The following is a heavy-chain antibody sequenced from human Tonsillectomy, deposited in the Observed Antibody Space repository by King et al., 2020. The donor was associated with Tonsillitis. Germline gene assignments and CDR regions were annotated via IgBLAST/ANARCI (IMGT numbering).Heavy chain of an antibody. CDR2: IYWNDGD. CDR1: GFSLSTNGVG. J-gene: IGHJ4*02. Sequence: TLKESGPTLVKPTQTLTLTCTFSGFSLSTNGVGVGWIRQPPGKALEGLALIYWNDGDRYSPSLKSRLTITKDTSKNQVVLTMTNMDPVDTATYYCAHYYVRYPLYYFDYWGQGTLVTVSS. CDR3: AHYYVRYPLYYFDY. V-gene: IGHV2-5*01. D-gene: IGHD3-10*02.